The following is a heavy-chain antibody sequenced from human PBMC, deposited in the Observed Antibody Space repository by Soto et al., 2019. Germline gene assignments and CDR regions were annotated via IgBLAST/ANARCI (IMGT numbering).Heavy chain of an antibody. D-gene: IGHD3-9*01. J-gene: IGHJ4*02. CDR3: AGGAEYYDMLTGYPD. V-gene: IGHV1-69*02. CDR2: IIPILGIA. CDR1: GGTFSSYT. Sequence: QVQLVQSGAEVKKPGSSVKVSCKASGGTFSSYTISWVRQAPGQGLEWMGRIIPILGIANYAQKFQGRVTITADKSTSTAYRELSSLRSEDTAVYYCAGGAEYYDMLTGYPDWGQGTLVTVSS.